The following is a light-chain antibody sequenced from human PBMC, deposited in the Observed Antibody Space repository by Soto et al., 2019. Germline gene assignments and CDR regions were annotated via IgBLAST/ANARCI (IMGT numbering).Light chain of an antibody. V-gene: IGKV1-8*01. Sequence: AIRMTQSPSSLSASTGDRVTITCRASQDIGNNLVWYQQKPGKAPKVLIHAASTLQGGVASTFSGSRSGTDFTLTINSVQSEDFATYYCQYYYTYPWTFGQGTKVEV. CDR3: QYYYTYPWT. J-gene: IGKJ1*01. CDR1: QDIGNN. CDR2: AAS.